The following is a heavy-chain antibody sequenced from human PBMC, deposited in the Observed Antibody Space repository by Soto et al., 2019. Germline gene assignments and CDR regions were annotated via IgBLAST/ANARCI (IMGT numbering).Heavy chain of an antibody. J-gene: IGHJ3*02. CDR1: GGSISSRGYY. D-gene: IGHD3-3*01. CDR3: ARDSPYDFWSGYTNAFDI. CDR2: IYYSGST. V-gene: IGHV4-31*03. Sequence: QVQLQESSPGLVKPSQTLSLTCTVSGGSISSRGYYWSWIRQHPGKGLEWIGYIYYSGSTYYNPSLKSRVTISVDTSENQFSLKLSSVTAADTAVYYCARDSPYDFWSGYTNAFDIWGQGTMVTVSS.